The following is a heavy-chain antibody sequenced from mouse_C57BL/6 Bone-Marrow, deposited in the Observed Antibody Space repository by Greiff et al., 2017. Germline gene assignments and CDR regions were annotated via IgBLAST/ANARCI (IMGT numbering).Heavy chain of an antibody. CDR2: IRNKANGYTT. CDR1: GFTFTDYY. J-gene: IGHJ4*01. CDR3: ASLLPPRDY. V-gene: IGHV7-3*01. Sequence: EVKVVESGGGLVQPGGSLSISCAASGFTFTDYYMSWVSQTPGKALEWLGFIRNKANGYTTEYSASVKGRFTIFRDNSQSILYLQMNALRSEDSATYYCASLLPPRDYWGQGTSVTVSS. D-gene: IGHD5-5*01.